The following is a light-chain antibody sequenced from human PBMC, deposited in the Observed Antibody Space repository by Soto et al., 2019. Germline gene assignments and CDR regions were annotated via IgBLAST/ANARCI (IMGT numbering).Light chain of an antibody. CDR1: QSVPNNY. CDR3: HQYDRSAIFT. CDR2: GAS. J-gene: IGKJ3*01. Sequence: EIVMTQSPATLSVSPGERATLSCRASQSVPNNYLAWYQQRPGQAPRLLIYGASTRAAGVPDRFSGSGSGTEFTLTINRLEPEDFAVFYCHQYDRSAIFTFGPGTTVDIK. V-gene: IGKV3-20*01.